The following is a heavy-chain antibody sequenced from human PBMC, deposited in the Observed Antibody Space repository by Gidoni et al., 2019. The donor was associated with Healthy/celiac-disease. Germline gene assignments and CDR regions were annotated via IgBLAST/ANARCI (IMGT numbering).Heavy chain of an antibody. CDR2: IYSRGTT. CDR1: GGSISSSSSY. V-gene: IGHV4-39*01. D-gene: IGHD2-15*01. J-gene: IGHJ4*02. CDR3: ARVGYCSGGSCYSWGADFDY. Sequence: QLQLQESGPALVKPSETLSPTCTVPGGSISSSSSYWGWIRQPPGKGLEWTGTIYSRGTTYYSPSLKSRVSKSVDTSKNKFSLKLSSVTAADTAVYCCARVGYCSGGSCYSWGADFDYWGQGTLVTVSS.